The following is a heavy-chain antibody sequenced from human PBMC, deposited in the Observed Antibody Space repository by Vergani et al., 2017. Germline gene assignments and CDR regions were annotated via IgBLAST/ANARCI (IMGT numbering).Heavy chain of an antibody. Sequence: EVQLLESGGGLVQPGGSLRLTCAASEFTFSNYAMNWVRQAPGKGLEWVSAISGSGGSTYYADSVKGRFTISRDNSKNTLYLQMNSLRAEDTAVYYCAKEPQQLVFSGWFDPWGQGTLVTVSS. J-gene: IGHJ5*02. D-gene: IGHD6-13*01. CDR3: AKEPQQLVFSGWFDP. V-gene: IGHV3-23*01. CDR1: EFTFSNYA. CDR2: ISGSGGST.